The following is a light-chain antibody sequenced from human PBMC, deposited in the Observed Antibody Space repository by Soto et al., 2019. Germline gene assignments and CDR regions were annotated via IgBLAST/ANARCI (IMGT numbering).Light chain of an antibody. J-gene: IGLJ2*01. CDR1: SSNIGAGYG. Sequence: QSVLTQPPSVSGAPGQRVTVSCTGSSSNIGAGYGVNWYQQLPGEAPQLLIYGDTNRPSGVPDRFSGSQSGTSASLVITGLQAEDEADYYCQSYDSSLSGVVFGGGTQLTVL. CDR3: QSYDSSLSGVV. CDR2: GDT. V-gene: IGLV1-40*01.